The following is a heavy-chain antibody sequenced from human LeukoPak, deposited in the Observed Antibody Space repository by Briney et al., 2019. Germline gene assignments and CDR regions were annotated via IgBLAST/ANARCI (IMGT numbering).Heavy chain of an antibody. J-gene: IGHJ4*02. Sequence: SETLSLTCTVSGFSISSVNYWDWSRQPRGEGLEWIGSIGHSGSTYYNPSLKSRVTISVDTSKNQFSLKLTSVTPADTAVYYCARTAKYYYGSETYYFFDYWGQGTLVTVSS. V-gene: IGHV4-38-2*02. CDR1: GFSISSVNY. CDR2: IGHSGST. D-gene: IGHD3-10*01. CDR3: ARTAKYYYGSETYYFFDY.